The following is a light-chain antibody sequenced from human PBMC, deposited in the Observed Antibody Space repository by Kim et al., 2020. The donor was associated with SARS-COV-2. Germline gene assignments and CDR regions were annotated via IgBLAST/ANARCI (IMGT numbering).Light chain of an antibody. V-gene: IGKV1-39*01. J-gene: IGKJ1*01. CDR1: QSISSY. CDR2: AAS. Sequence: ASVGDRVTITCRASQSISSYLDWYQQKPGKAPKLLIYAASSLQSGVPSRFSGSGSGTDFTLTISSLQPEDFATYYCQQSYSTPWTFGQGTKVDIK. CDR3: QQSYSTPWT.